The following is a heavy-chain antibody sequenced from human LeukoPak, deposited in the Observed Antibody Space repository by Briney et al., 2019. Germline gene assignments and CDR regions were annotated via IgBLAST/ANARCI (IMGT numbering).Heavy chain of an antibody. V-gene: IGHV3-33*07. J-gene: IGHJ6*02. Sequence: GGSLRLSCSASGFAFSKHVMYWVRLAPGKGLEWVALIWSDGSEEYYGGSVEGRFTISRDNSKNTLYLQMNSLRAEDTGVYYCAREMCSAGYHRNLCGDRYGMDVWGQGTTVTVSS. CDR1: GFAFSKHV. CDR2: IWSDGSEE. CDR3: AREMCSAGYHRNLCGDRYGMDV. D-gene: IGHD2-21*02.